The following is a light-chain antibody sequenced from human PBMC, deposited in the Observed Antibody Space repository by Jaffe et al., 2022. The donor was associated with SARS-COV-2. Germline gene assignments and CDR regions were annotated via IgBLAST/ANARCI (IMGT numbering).Light chain of an antibody. CDR1: QSIGAY. CDR3: QQSHSTPWT. Sequence: DIQMTQSPSSLSASVGDRVTIACRASQSIGAYLNWYRQRPGKAPELLIYGASTLQTGAPSRFSGSPSETDFTLTISSLQPEDFATYYCQQSHSTPWTFGQGTKVE. V-gene: IGKV1-39*01. CDR2: GAS. J-gene: IGKJ1*01.